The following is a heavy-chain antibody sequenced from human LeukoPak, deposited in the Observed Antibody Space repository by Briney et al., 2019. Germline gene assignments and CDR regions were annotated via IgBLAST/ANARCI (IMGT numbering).Heavy chain of an antibody. D-gene: IGHD6-13*01. Sequence: GGSLRLSCAASGFTFSSYEMNWVRQAPGKGLEWVAVISYDGSKKYYADSVKGRFTISRDNSKSTLYLQMDTLRAEDTAVYYCASGEQQLVVGGIDYWGQGTLVTVSS. CDR2: ISYDGSKK. CDR1: GFTFSSYE. V-gene: IGHV3-30*03. CDR3: ASGEQQLVVGGIDY. J-gene: IGHJ4*02.